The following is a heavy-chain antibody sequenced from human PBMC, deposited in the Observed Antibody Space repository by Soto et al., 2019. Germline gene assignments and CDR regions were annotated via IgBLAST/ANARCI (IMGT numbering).Heavy chain of an antibody. CDR1: GCTFSSYA. CDR3: ARERTYYYDSSGYYSPPRDAFDI. D-gene: IGHD3-22*01. Sequence: AAVKVSCKSSGCTFSSYAIIGVRQAAGRGGEWMGWIIPIFGTANYAQKFQGRVTITADESTSTAYMELSSLRSEDTAVYYCARERTYYYDSSGYYSPPRDAFDIWGQGTMVTVSS. V-gene: IGHV1-69*13. CDR2: IIPIFGTA. J-gene: IGHJ3*02.